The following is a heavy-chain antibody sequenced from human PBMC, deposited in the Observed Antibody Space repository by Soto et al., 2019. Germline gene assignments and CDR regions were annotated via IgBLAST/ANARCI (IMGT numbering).Heavy chain of an antibody. CDR3: ARRLLFGDYFDY. D-gene: IGHD3-10*01. Sequence: QVQLQESGPGLVKPSETLSLTCTVSGGSICSYYWSWIRQPPGKGLEWIGYIYYSGSTNYNPSLKSRVTISVDTSKNQFSLKLSSVTAADTAVYYCARRLLFGDYFDYWGQGTLVTVSS. V-gene: IGHV4-59*08. J-gene: IGHJ4*02. CDR1: GGSICSYY. CDR2: IYYSGST.